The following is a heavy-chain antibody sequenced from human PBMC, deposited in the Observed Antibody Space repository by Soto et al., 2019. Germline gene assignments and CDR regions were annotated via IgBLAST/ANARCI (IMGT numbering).Heavy chain of an antibody. V-gene: IGHV4-34*01. Sequence: SETLSLTCAVYGGSFSGYYWSWIRQPPGKGLEWIGEINHSGSTNYNPSLKSRVTISVDTSKNQFSLKLSSVTAADTAVYYCARRGTAMVSMDYWGQGTLVTVSS. CDR3: ARRGTAMVSMDY. D-gene: IGHD5-18*01. CDR2: INHSGST. J-gene: IGHJ4*02. CDR1: GGSFSGYY.